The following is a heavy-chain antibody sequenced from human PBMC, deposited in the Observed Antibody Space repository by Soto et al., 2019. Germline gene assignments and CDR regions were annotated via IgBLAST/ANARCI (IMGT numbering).Heavy chain of an antibody. V-gene: IGHV1-69*02. D-gene: IGHD3-3*01. CDR1: GGTFSSYT. CDR3: AGGFWSGSHTLYYYYYMDV. J-gene: IGHJ6*03. CDR2: IIPILGIA. Sequence: GASVKVSCKASGGTFSSYTISWVRQAPGQGLEWMGRIIPILGIANYAQKFQGRVTITADKSTSTAYMELSSLRSEDTAVYYCAGGFWSGSHTLYYYYYMDVWGKGTTVTVSS.